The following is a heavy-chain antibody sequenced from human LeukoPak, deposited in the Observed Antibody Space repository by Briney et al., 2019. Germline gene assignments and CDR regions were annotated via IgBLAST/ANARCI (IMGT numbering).Heavy chain of an antibody. CDR3: VKDLTYDSSGSFFDY. Sequence: GGSLRLSCAASGFTFEDYTMHWVRQVPGKTLEWVSLISWDGTTYYPDSVKGRFTISRDNSQDSLYLQMDSLRSEDTAFYYCVKDLTYDSSGSFFDYWGRGTLVTVS. D-gene: IGHD3-22*01. J-gene: IGHJ4*02. V-gene: IGHV3-43*01. CDR2: ISWDGTT. CDR1: GFTFEDYT.